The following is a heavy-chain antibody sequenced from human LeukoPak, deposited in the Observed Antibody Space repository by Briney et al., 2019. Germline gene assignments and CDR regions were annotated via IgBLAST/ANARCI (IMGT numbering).Heavy chain of an antibody. D-gene: IGHD4-17*01. Sequence: GGSLRLSCAASGFTFSSYGVHWVRQAPGKGLEWVAVIRYDGSNVYYADSVKGRFTISRDSSKNTLYLQMNSLRAEDTAVYYCARDKATVTTYHFDYWGQGTLVTVSS. CDR1: GFTFSSYG. V-gene: IGHV3-33*01. CDR2: IRYDGSNV. CDR3: ARDKATVTTYHFDY. J-gene: IGHJ4*02.